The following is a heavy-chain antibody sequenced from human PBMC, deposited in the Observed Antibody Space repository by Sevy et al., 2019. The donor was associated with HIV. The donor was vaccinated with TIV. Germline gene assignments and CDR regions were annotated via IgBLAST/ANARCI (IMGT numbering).Heavy chain of an antibody. CDR3: TRDRSSSWYPILFDY. J-gene: IGHJ4*02. CDR1: AFTFGDYA. D-gene: IGHD6-13*01. CDR2: IRSKAYGGTT. Sequence: GGSLRLSCTASAFTFGDYAMSWFRQAPGKGLEWVGFIRSKAYGGTTEYAASVKGRFTISRDDSKSIAYLQMNSLKTEDTAVYYCTRDRSSSWYPILFDYWGQGTLVTVSS. V-gene: IGHV3-49*03.